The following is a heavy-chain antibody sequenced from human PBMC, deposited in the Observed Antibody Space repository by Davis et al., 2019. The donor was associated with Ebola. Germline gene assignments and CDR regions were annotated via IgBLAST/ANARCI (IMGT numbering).Heavy chain of an antibody. CDR1: GFAFSSYD. J-gene: IGHJ4*02. CDR3: AKDSYPMVRGVGDY. V-gene: IGHV3-23*01. D-gene: IGHD3-10*01. CDR2: ISSSGTTT. Sequence: PGGSLRLSCAASGFAFSSYDMTWIRQAPGKGLEWVSTISSSGTTTYYADSVRGRFTISRDNSKNTVSLQVNSLIGEDSAVYYCAKDSYPMVRGVGDYWGQGTLVTVSS.